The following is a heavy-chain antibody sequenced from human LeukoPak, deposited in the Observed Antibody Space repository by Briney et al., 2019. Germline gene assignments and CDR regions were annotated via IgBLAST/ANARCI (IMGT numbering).Heavy chain of an antibody. Sequence: GASVKVSCKASGYTFTSYGISWVRQAPGQGLEWMGWIGAYNGNTNYAQKLQGRATMTTDTSTSTAYMELRSLRSDDTAVYYCARVPVSENDYYYYYMDVWGKGTTVTVSS. CDR1: GYTFTSYG. V-gene: IGHV1-18*01. J-gene: IGHJ6*03. D-gene: IGHD4-11*01. CDR2: IGAYNGNT. CDR3: ARVPVSENDYYYYYMDV.